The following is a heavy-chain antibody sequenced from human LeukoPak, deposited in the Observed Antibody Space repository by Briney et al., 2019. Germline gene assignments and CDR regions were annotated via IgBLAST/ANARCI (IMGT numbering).Heavy chain of an antibody. J-gene: IGHJ6*02. V-gene: IGHV3-7*01. CDR1: GFTFSSYW. Sequence: PGGSLRLSCAASGFTFSSYWMSWVRQAPGKGLEWVANIKQDGSEKYYVDSVKGRFTISRDNAKNSLYLQMNSLRAEDTAVYYCARDFHDFWSGYIYYYYGMDVWGQGTTVTVSS. CDR2: IKQDGSEK. CDR3: ARDFHDFWSGYIYYYYGMDV. D-gene: IGHD3-3*01.